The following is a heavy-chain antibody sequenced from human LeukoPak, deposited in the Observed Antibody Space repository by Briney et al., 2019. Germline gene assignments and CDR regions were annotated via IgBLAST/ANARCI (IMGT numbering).Heavy chain of an antibody. V-gene: IGHV3-23*01. CDR2: ISDSGGNT. D-gene: IGHD6-6*01. J-gene: IGHJ4*02. Sequence: GGSLRLSCAAAGFTFNSYAMSWVRQAPWERLQWVSGISDSGGNTYYADSVRGRFTISRDNSKNTLYLQMNSLRAEDTAVYYCARHRSSWLIDYWGQGTLVTVSS. CDR1: GFTFNSYA. CDR3: ARHRSSWLIDY.